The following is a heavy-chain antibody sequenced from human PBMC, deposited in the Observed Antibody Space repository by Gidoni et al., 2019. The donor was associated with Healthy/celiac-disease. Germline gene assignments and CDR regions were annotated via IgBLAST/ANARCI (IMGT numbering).Heavy chain of an antibody. Sequence: QVQLVQSGAEVKKPGSSVKVSCKVSGGTFSSYAISWVRQAPGQGLEWMGGIIPIFGTANYAQKFQGRVTITADESTSTAYMELSSLRSEDTAVYYCAREGYIDNIVVVPAAPYYYYGMDVWGQGTTVTVSS. CDR1: GGTFSSYA. V-gene: IGHV1-69*01. CDR2: IIPIFGTA. J-gene: IGHJ6*02. D-gene: IGHD2-2*01. CDR3: AREGYIDNIVVVPAAPYYYYGMDV.